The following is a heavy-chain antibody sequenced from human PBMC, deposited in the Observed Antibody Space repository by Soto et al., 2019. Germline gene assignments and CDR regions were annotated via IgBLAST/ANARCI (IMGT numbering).Heavy chain of an antibody. V-gene: IGHV1-18*01. CDR1: GYDFTTYG. J-gene: IGHJ4*02. CDR3: ARGPEAGYFDY. D-gene: IGHD6-19*01. CDR2: ISAHNGNT. Sequence: ASVKVSCTGSGYDFTTYGITWVRQAPGQGLEWMAWISAHNGNTNYAPNLQGRVTVTRDTSTSTAYIELNSLRAEDTAVYYCARGPEAGYFDYWGQGTLVTVSS.